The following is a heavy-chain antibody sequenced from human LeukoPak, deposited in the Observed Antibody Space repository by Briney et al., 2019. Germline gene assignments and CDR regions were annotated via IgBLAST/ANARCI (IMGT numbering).Heavy chain of an antibody. CDR2: INPNSGGT. Sequence: GASVKVSCKASGYTFTGDYMHWVRQAPGQGLEWMGWINPNSGGTNYAQKFQGRVTMTRDTSISTAYMELSRLRSDDTAVYYCARDTAMAFYYMDVWGKGTTVTVSS. J-gene: IGHJ6*03. D-gene: IGHD5-18*01. V-gene: IGHV1-2*02. CDR1: GYTFTGDY. CDR3: ARDTAMAFYYMDV.